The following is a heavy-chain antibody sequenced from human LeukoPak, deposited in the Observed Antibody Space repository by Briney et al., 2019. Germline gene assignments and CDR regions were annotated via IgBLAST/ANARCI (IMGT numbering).Heavy chain of an antibody. Sequence: GASVKVSCKASGYTFTGYYMHWVRQAPGQGLEWMGWINPNSGGTNYAQKFQGRVTMTRDTSISTAYMELSRLRSDDTAVYYCARDRARLGDYYYYMDVWGKGTTVTVSS. CDR1: GYTFTGYY. J-gene: IGHJ6*03. CDR3: ARDRARLGDYYYYMDV. CDR2: INPNSGGT. D-gene: IGHD6-6*01. V-gene: IGHV1-2*02.